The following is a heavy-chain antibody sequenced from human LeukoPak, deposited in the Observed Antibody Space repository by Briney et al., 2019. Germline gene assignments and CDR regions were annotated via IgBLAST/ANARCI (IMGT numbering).Heavy chain of an antibody. CDR1: GYTFTSYG. CDR2: ISAYSGNT. CDR3: ARVLVYSSSSGNWFDP. Sequence: ASVKVSCKASGYTFTSYGISWVRQAPGQGLEWMGWISAYSGNTNYAQKLQGRVTMTTDTSTSTAYMELRSLRSDDTAVYYCARVLVYSSSSGNWFDPWGQGTLVTVSS. J-gene: IGHJ5*02. V-gene: IGHV1-18*01. D-gene: IGHD6-6*01.